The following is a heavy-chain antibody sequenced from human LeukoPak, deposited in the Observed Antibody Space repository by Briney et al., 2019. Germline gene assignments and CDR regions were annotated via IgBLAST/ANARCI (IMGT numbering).Heavy chain of an antibody. CDR1: GGSISGYY. CDR2: IHYSGDT. Sequence: SSEALSLTCTVSGGSISGYYWTWIRQPPGKGLDWIGYIHYSGDTRYNPSLRSRVTISVDTSKNRFSLKLKSLTAADTAIYYCARQVYCVSPTCYPFQHWGQGTPVTVSS. D-gene: IGHD2-2*01. J-gene: IGHJ1*01. CDR3: ARQVYCVSPTCYPFQH. V-gene: IGHV4-59*01.